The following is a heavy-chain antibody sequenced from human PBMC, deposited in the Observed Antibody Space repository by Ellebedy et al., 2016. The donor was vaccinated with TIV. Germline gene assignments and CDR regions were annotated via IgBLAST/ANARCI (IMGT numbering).Heavy chain of an antibody. CDR2: ISYDGSNK. Sequence: GESLKISCAASGFTFSSYGMHWVRQAPGKGLEWVAVISYDGSNKYYADSVKGRFTISRDNSKNTLYLQMNSLRAEDTAVYYCAKDRMFYNWNDWSLDYWGQGTLVTVSS. V-gene: IGHV3-30*18. D-gene: IGHD1-20*01. CDR3: AKDRMFYNWNDWSLDY. CDR1: GFTFSSYG. J-gene: IGHJ4*02.